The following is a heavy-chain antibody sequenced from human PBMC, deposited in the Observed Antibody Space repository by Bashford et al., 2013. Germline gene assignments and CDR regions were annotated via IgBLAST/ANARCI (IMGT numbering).Heavy chain of an antibody. CDR2: VSSDGSKE. CDR1: GSTFNSYA. CDR3: ARYYDFWSGFYRGWFDS. V-gene: IGHV3-30*04. Sequence: GGSLRLSCVVSGSTFNSYAFHWVRQAPGKGLEWLAVVSSDGSKEYYADSVKGRLTISRDTSKNQFSLKLSSVTAADMAIYFCARYYDFWSGFYRGWFDSWGQGTLVTVSS. J-gene: IGHJ5*01. D-gene: IGHD3-3*01.